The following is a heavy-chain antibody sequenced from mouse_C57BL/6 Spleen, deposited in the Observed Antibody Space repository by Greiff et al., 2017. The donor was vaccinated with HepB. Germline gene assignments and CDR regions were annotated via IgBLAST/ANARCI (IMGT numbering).Heavy chain of an antibody. Sequence: VKLQQPGAELVKPGASVKMSCKASGYTFTSYWITWVKQRPGQGLEWIGDIYPGSGSTNYNEKFKNKATLTVDTSSSTAYMQLSSLTSEDSAVYYCARSNYSNWAWFAYWGQGTLVTVSA. V-gene: IGHV1-55*01. CDR2: IYPGSGST. CDR1: GYTFTSYW. J-gene: IGHJ3*01. D-gene: IGHD2-5*01. CDR3: ARSNYSNWAWFAY.